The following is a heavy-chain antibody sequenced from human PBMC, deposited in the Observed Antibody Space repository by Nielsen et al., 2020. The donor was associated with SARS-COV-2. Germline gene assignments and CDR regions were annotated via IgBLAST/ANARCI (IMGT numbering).Heavy chain of an antibody. V-gene: IGHV3-53*01. CDR1: GFTVSSSY. D-gene: IGHD3-16*01. J-gene: IGHJ6*02. Sequence: GGSLRRSCAASGFTVSSSYMSWVRQAPGKGLEWVSVIYSGGSTYYADYVKGRFTISRDNSKNTLYLQMNSLRAEATAVYYCARDPGGDYYYGMDVWGQGTTVTVSS. CDR2: IYSGGST. CDR3: ARDPGGDYYYGMDV.